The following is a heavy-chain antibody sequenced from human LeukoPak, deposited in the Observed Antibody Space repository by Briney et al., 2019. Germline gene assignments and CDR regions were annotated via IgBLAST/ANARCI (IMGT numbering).Heavy chain of an antibody. J-gene: IGHJ4*02. CDR3: ARDLIQLELYYFDY. D-gene: IGHD1-1*01. V-gene: IGHV1-2*02. Sequence: ASVRVSCKASGYTFTGYYMHWVRQAPGQGLGWTGWINPNSGGTNYAQKFQGRVTMTRDTSISTAYMELSRLRSDDTAVYYCARDLIQLELYYFDYWGQGTLVTVSS. CDR2: INPNSGGT. CDR1: GYTFTGYY.